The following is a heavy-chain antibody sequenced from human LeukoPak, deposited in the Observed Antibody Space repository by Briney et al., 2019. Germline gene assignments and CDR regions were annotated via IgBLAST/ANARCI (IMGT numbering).Heavy chain of an antibody. CDR3: ARVGGTRYFDY. Sequence: SETLSLTCTVSGGSISSDSYYWGWIRQPPGKGLEWIGSIYYSGSTNYNPSLKSRVTISVDTSKNQFSLKLSSVTAADTAVYYCARVGGTRYFDYWGQGTLVTVSS. CDR2: IYYSGST. V-gene: IGHV4-39*07. J-gene: IGHJ4*02. D-gene: IGHD1-26*01. CDR1: GGSISSDSYY.